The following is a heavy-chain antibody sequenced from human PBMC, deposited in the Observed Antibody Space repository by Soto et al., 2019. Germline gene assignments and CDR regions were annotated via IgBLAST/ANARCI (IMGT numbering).Heavy chain of an antibody. J-gene: IGHJ4*02. CDR1: GFTFSGHW. D-gene: IGHD5-12*01. CDR2: INGDGTTT. Sequence: EAQLVESGGGLVQPGGSLRLSCAASGFTFSGHWMHWVRQAPERGLVWVSRINGDGTTTHYADSVKGRFTISRDNAKNTLYLQMNSLRAEDTAVYSCVRSREGYNLVADYWGQGTLVTVSS. V-gene: IGHV3-74*01. CDR3: VRSREGYNLVADY.